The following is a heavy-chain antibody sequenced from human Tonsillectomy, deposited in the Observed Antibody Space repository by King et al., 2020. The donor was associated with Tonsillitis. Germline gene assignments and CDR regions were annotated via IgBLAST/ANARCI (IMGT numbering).Heavy chain of an antibody. Sequence: VQLQESGPGLVKPSETLSLTCTVSGCSMSSYYWSWIRQPPGKGLEWIGYIFYSGSTNYNPSLKSRVTISVDTSKNQFSLKPTSVNAADTAVYYCARDLGYYDSSGYYPTDYFDYWGQGTQVTVSS. CDR2: IFYSGST. V-gene: IGHV4-59*01. CDR3: ARDLGYYDSSGYYPTDYFDY. J-gene: IGHJ4*02. CDR1: GCSMSSYY. D-gene: IGHD3-22*01.